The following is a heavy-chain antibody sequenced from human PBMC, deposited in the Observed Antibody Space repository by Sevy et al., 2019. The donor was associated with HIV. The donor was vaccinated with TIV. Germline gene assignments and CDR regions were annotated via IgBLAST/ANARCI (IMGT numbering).Heavy chain of an antibody. Sequence: LLQLRKTLSLTCTVSGGSISAYYWSWIRQPPGKPLEYIGYIYYTGSTNYNPSLKSRVTISVDTSKNQFSLKLNSVTPADTAVYFCARAPPVRSGDDSLNWFDPWGQGTLVTVSS. CDR3: ARAPPVRSGDDSLNWFDP. CDR1: GGSISAYY. V-gene: IGHV4-59*01. J-gene: IGHJ5*02. CDR2: IYYTGST. D-gene: IGHD5-12*01.